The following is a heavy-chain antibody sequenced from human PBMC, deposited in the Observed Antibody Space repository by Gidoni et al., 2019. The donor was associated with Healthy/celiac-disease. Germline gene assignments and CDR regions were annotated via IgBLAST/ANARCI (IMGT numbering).Heavy chain of an antibody. CDR1: GFTFSSYA. J-gene: IGHJ5*02. Sequence: EVQLLESGGGLVQPGGSLRLSCAASGFTFSSYAMSWVRQAPGKGLEGVSAISGSGGSTYYADSVKGRFTISRDNSKNTLYLQMNSLRAEDTAVYYCAKDWEVADPGLHWFDPWGQGTLVTVSS. D-gene: IGHD2-15*01. CDR2: ISGSGGST. V-gene: IGHV3-23*01. CDR3: AKDWEVADPGLHWFDP.